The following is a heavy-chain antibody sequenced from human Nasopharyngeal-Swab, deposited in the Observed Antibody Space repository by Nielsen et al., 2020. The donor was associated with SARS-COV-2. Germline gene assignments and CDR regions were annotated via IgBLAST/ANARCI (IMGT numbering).Heavy chain of an antibody. CDR3: ARTGVDSGYGSDY. CDR2: INHSGST. Sequence: GSLRLSCAVYGGSFSGYYWSWIRQPPGKGLEWIGEINHSGSTNYNPSLKSRVTISVDTSKNQFSLKLSSVTAADTAVYYCARTGVDSGYGSDYWGQGTLVTVSS. V-gene: IGHV4-34*01. CDR1: GGSFSGYY. J-gene: IGHJ4*02. D-gene: IGHD5-12*01.